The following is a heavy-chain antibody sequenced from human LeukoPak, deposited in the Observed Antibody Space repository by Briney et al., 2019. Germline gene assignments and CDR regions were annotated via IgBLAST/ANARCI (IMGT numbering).Heavy chain of an antibody. CDR2: ISSSSSYI. CDR3: ARVGFPYYFDY. V-gene: IGHV3-21*01. Sequence: GGSLRLSCAASGFTFSSYSMNWVRQAPGKGLEWVSSISSSSSYIYYADSVKGRLTISRDNAKNSLYLQMNSLRAEDTAVYYCARVGFPYYFDYWGQGTLVTVSS. J-gene: IGHJ4*02. CDR1: GFTFSSYS. D-gene: IGHD3-10*01.